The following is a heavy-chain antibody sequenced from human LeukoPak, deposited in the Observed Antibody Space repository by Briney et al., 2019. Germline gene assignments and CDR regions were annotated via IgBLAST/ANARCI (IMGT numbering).Heavy chain of an antibody. D-gene: IGHD6-6*01. CDR3: ARRSSGEYYFDY. J-gene: IGHJ4*02. CDR1: GFTFSSYS. Sequence: GGSLRLSCAASGFTFSSYSMNWVRQAPGEGLEWVSYISSLSGTIYYADSVKGRFTISRDNAKNSLYLQMDSLRAEDTAVYYCARRSSGEYYFDYWGQGTLVTVSS. CDR2: ISSLSGTI. V-gene: IGHV3-48*01.